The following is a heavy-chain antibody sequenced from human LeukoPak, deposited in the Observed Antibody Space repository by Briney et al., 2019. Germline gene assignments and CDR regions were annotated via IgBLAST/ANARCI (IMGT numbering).Heavy chain of an antibody. CDR3: ARGLGYCSSTSCPPAFDY. J-gene: IGHJ4*02. Sequence: GGSLRLSCAASGFTFSSYSMNWVRQAPGKGLEWVSYISSSSSTIYYADSVKGRFTISRDNAKNSLYLQMNSLRDEDTAVYYCARGLGYCSSTSCPPAFDYWGQGTLVTVSS. V-gene: IGHV3-48*02. D-gene: IGHD2-2*01. CDR1: GFTFSSYS. CDR2: ISSSSSTI.